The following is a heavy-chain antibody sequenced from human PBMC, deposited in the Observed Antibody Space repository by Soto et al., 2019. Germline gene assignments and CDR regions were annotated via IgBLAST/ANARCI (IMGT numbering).Heavy chain of an antibody. D-gene: IGHD1-26*01. CDR1: GYTFTSYG. CDR2: ISAYNGNT. J-gene: IGHJ4*02. Sequence: GSVKVSCKASGYTFTSYGISWVRQAPGQGLEWMGWISAYNGNTNYAQKLQGRVTMTTDTSTSTAYMELTSLRSDDTAVYFCARGSPSGTNAYWGQGTLVTVSS. CDR3: ARGSPSGTNAY. V-gene: IGHV1-18*01.